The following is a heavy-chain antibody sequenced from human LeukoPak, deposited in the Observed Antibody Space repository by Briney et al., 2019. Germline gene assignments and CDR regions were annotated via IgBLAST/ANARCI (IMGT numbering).Heavy chain of an antibody. D-gene: IGHD3-16*01. Sequence: GSLRLSCAASGFTFSSYGMHWVRQAPGKGLEWGTFIRYDGSNKYYADSVKGRFTISRDNSRNTLYLQMNSLRAEDTAVYYCARGNDYIWGSYLAYWGQGTLVTVSS. V-gene: IGHV3-30*02. CDR1: GFTFSSYG. J-gene: IGHJ4*02. CDR3: ARGNDYIWGSYLAY. CDR2: IRYDGSNK.